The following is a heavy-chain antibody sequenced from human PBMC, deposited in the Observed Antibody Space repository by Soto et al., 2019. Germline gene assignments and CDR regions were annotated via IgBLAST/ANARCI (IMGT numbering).Heavy chain of an antibody. CDR1: GGSISSGGYY. D-gene: IGHD2-21*02. CDR2: IYYSGST. V-gene: IGHV4-31*03. CDR3: ARGEDVVVTAIDY. Sequence: QVQLQESGPGLVKPSQTLSLTCTVSGGSISSGGYYWSWIRQHPGKGLEWIGYIYYSGSTYSNPSLKSRVTISVDTSKNQFSLKLSSVTAADTAVYYCARGEDVVVTAIDYWGQGTLVTVSS. J-gene: IGHJ4*02.